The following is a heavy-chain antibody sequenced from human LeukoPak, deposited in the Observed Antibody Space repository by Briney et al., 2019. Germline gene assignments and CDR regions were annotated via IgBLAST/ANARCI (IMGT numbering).Heavy chain of an antibody. Sequence: MPSETLSLTCAVYGGSFSGYYWSWIRQPPGKGLEWIGEINHSGSTNYNPSLKSRVTISVDTSKNQFSLKLSSVTAADTAVCYCANLLAVAGHWGQGTLVTVSS. J-gene: IGHJ4*02. CDR2: INHSGST. CDR3: ANLLAVAGH. D-gene: IGHD6-19*01. V-gene: IGHV4-34*01. CDR1: GGSFSGYY.